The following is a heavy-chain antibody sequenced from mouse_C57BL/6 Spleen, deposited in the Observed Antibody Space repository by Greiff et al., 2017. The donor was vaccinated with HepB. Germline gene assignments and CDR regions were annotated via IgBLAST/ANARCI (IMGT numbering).Heavy chain of an antibody. V-gene: IGHV1-52*01. CDR1: GYTFTSYW. CDR3: ARLGYPWYFDV. CDR2: IDPSDSAT. J-gene: IGHJ1*03. D-gene: IGHD2-2*01. Sequence: QVQLQQPGAELVRPGSSVKLSCKASGYTFTSYWMHWVKQRPIQGLEWIGNIDPSDSATHYNQKFKDKATLTVDKSSSTAYMQLSSLTSEDSAVYYCARLGYPWYFDVWGTGPTVTVSS.